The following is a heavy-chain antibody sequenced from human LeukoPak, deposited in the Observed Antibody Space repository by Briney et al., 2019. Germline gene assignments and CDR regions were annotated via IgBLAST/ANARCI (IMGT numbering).Heavy chain of an antibody. D-gene: IGHD6-13*01. Sequence: GASVKNSCKASGGTCSSYDISWVRQATGQGREWMGGIIPTFGTANNAQKFQGRVTITADKSTSTAYMELSSLRSEDTAVYYCARRSGTGISNYYYYGMDVWGKGTTVTVSS. CDR2: IIPTFGTA. J-gene: IGHJ6*04. CDR3: ARRSGTGISNYYYYGMDV. CDR1: GGTCSSYD. V-gene: IGHV1-69*06.